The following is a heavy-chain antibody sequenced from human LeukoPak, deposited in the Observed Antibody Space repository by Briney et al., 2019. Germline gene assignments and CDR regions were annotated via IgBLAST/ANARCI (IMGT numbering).Heavy chain of an antibody. Sequence: GGSLRLSCAASGFTFSSYSMNWVRQAPGKGLEWVSSISSSSSYIYYADSVKGRFTISRDNAKNSLYLQMNSLRAEDTAVYYCAREGRYDYGDYVPFDYWGQGTRVTVSS. V-gene: IGHV3-21*01. J-gene: IGHJ4*02. CDR1: GFTFSSYS. CDR2: ISSSSSYI. D-gene: IGHD4-17*01. CDR3: AREGRYDYGDYVPFDY.